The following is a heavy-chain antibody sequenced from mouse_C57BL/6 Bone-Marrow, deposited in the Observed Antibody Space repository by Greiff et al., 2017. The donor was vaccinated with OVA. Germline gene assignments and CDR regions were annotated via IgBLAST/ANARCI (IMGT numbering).Heavy chain of an antibody. CDR2: ISAGGSYT. D-gene: IGHD1-1*01. CDR1: GFTFSSYA. J-gene: IGHJ2*01. Sequence: DVKLVESGAGLVKPGGSLKLSCAASGFTFSSYAMSWVRQTPEKGLEWVATISAGGSYTYYNHNVKGRFTISRDNAKNNLYLQMSNLKSEDTAMYSCASRVATFDYWGQGTTLTVSS. CDR3: ASRVATFDY. V-gene: IGHV5-4*03.